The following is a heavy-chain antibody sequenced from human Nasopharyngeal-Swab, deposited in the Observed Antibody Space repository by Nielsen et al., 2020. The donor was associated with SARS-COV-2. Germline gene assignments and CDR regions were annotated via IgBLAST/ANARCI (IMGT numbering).Heavy chain of an antibody. V-gene: IGHV3-23*01. J-gene: IGHJ5*02. D-gene: IGHD6-13*01. CDR3: AKNPYSGSFYWFDP. Sequence: GESLKISCAASGFISNYAMSWVRQAPGKGLEWVSGISGNGGATYYADSVKGRFTISRDNSKNTLSLQMNSLRADDTAVYYCAKNPYSGSFYWFDPWGQGTLVTVSS. CDR2: ISGNGGAT. CDR1: GFISNYA.